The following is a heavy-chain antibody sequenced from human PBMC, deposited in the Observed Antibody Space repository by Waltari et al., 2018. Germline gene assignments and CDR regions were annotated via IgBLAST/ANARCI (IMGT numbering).Heavy chain of an antibody. V-gene: IGHV1-8*01. Sequence: QVQLVQSGAEVKKPGASVKVSCKASGYTFTSYDINWVRQATGQGLEWMGWMNPNSGNTGYAQKVQGRVPMTRNTSISTAYMELRSLRSEDTAVYYCARYGTTGPYYYYYMDVWGKGTTVTVSS. CDR1: GYTFTSYD. J-gene: IGHJ6*03. D-gene: IGHD4-4*01. CDR3: ARYGTTGPYYYYYMDV. CDR2: MNPNSGNT.